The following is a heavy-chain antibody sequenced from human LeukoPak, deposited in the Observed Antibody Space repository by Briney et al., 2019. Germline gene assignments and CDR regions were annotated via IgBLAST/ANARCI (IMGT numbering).Heavy chain of an antibody. V-gene: IGHV3-48*03. CDR1: GFTFSSYE. CDR2: ISSSGSTI. Sequence: GGSLRLSCAASGFTFSSYEMNWVRQAPGKGLEWVSYISSSGSTIYYADSVKGRFTIPRDNAKNSLYLQMNSLRAEDTAVYYCARVDIVVVPAATGYYYYYYYMDVWGKGTTVTISS. CDR3: ARVDIVVVPAATGYYYYYYYMDV. J-gene: IGHJ6*03. D-gene: IGHD2-2*01.